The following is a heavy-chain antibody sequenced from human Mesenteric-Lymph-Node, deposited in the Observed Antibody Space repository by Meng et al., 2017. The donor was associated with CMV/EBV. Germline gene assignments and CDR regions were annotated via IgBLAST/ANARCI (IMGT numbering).Heavy chain of an antibody. CDR2: INAGRGNT. V-gene: IGHV1-3*01. CDR1: GYALSTYE. J-gene: IGHJ5*02. Sequence: CKTSGYALSTYEIHGGRQALGQSLEWMGWINAGRGNTKYSQKFQGSVTLTRDTSATTAYLELTCLSSEDTAVYFWARVLLPPMWLDPWGQGTLVTVSS. CDR3: ARVLLPPMWLDP. D-gene: IGHD2/OR15-2a*01.